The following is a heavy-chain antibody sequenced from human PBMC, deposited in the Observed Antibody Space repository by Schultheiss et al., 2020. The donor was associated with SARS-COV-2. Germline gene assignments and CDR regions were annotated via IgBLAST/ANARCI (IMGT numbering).Heavy chain of an antibody. J-gene: IGHJ3*02. CDR2: IWYDGSNK. D-gene: IGHD3-22*01. CDR1: GFTFSSYS. CDR3: ARQYYYDSSAIDAFDI. V-gene: IGHV3-33*08. Sequence: GGSLRLSCAASGFTFSSYSMNWVRQAPGKELEWVAVIWYDGSNKYYADSVKGRFTISRDNSKNTLYLQMNSLRAEDTAVYYCARQYYYDSSAIDAFDIWGQGTMVTVSS.